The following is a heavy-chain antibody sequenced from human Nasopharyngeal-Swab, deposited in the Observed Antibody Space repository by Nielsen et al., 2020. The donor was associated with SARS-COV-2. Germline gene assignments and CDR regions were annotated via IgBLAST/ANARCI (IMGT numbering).Heavy chain of an antibody. J-gene: IGHJ3*02. V-gene: IGHV4-34*01. CDR3: ARGQVFGVVRRAPHAFDI. CDR2: INHSGST. CDR1: GGSFSGYY. Sequence: SETLSLTCAVYGGSFSGYYWSWIRQPPGKGLKWIGEINHSGSTNYNPSLKSRVTISVDTSKNQFSLKLSSVTAADTAVYYCARGQVFGVVRRAPHAFDIWGQGTMVTVSS. D-gene: IGHD3-3*01.